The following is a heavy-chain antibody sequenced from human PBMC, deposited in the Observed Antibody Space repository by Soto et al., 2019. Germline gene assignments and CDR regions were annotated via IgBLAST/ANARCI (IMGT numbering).Heavy chain of an antibody. CDR3: ARSEVSSGDLRFLAKGVGFDY. CDR2: ISAYNGNT. D-gene: IGHD3-3*01. Sequence: QVQLVQSGAEVKKPGASVKVSGKASGYTFTSYGISWGRQAPGQGLEWVGWISAYNGNTNDAQKLQGRVTMTTDTSTSTAYLEQRSLRSDDTAVYYCARSEVSSGDLRFLAKGVGFDYWGQGTLVTVSS. V-gene: IGHV1-18*01. J-gene: IGHJ4*02. CDR1: GYTFTSYG.